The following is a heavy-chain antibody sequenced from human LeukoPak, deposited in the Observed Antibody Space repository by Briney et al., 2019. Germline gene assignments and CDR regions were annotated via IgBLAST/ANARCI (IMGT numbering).Heavy chain of an antibody. J-gene: IGHJ4*02. Sequence: GGSLRLSCAASGFTFSSDEMNWVRQAPGKGLEWVSYISSSGDTIYYADSVRGRFTISRDNAKNSLYLQMNSLRAEDTAVYYCARDSGPEYSSSWYDYWGQGTLVTVSS. CDR1: GFTFSSDE. CDR3: ARDSGPEYSSSWYDY. D-gene: IGHD6-13*01. CDR2: ISSSGDTI. V-gene: IGHV3-48*03.